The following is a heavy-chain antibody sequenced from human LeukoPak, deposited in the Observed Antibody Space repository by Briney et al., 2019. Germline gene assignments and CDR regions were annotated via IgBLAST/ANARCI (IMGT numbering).Heavy chain of an antibody. J-gene: IGHJ4*02. V-gene: IGHV3-30-3*01. Sequence: GGSLRLSCAASGFTFSSYAMHWVRQAPGKGLEWVAVISYDGSNKYYADSVKGRFTISRDNSKNTLYLQMNSLRAEDTAVYYCARAGGPAAAEPLDYWGQGTLVTVSS. CDR1: GFTFSSYA. CDR3: ARAGGPAAAEPLDY. CDR2: ISYDGSNK. D-gene: IGHD6-13*01.